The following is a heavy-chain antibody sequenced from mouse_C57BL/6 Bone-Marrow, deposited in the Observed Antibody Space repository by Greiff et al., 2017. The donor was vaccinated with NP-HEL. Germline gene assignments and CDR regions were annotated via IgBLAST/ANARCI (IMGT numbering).Heavy chain of an antibody. CDR1: GYAFSSYW. CDR2: IYPGDGDT. D-gene: IGHD2-4*01. Sequence: VQGVESGAELVKPGASVKISCKASGYAFSSYWMNWVKQRPGKGLEWIGQIYPGDGDTNYNGKFKGKATLTADKSSSTAYMQLSSLTSEDSAVYFCAREGVYDYDGWYFDVWGTGTTVTVSS. CDR3: AREGVYDYDGWYFDV. V-gene: IGHV1-80*01. J-gene: IGHJ1*03.